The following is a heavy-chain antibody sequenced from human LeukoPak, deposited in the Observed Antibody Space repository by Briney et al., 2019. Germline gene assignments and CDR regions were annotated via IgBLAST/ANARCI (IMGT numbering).Heavy chain of an antibody. Sequence: GGSLRLSCAASGFTFSSYGMRWVRQAPGKGLEWVAFIRYDGSNKYYADSVKGRSTISRDNSKNTLYLQMNSLRAEDTAVYYCVRRGVVRGSPDYWGQGTLVTVSS. CDR1: GFTFSSYG. CDR3: VRRGVVRGSPDY. CDR2: IRYDGSNK. V-gene: IGHV3-30*02. D-gene: IGHD3-3*01. J-gene: IGHJ4*02.